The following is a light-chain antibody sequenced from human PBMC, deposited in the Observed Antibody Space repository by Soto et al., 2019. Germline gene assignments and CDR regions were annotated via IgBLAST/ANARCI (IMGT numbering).Light chain of an antibody. CDR1: SSDVGGYKY. V-gene: IGLV2-14*01. J-gene: IGLJ2*01. CDR3: SSYASSNTVI. CDR2: EVS. Sequence: QSALTQPASVSGSPGQSITISCTGTSSDVGGYKYVSWYQQHPGKAPKLMIYEVSNRPSGVSNRFSGSKSGNTASLTISGLQAEDGADYYCSSYASSNTVIFGGGTKLTVL.